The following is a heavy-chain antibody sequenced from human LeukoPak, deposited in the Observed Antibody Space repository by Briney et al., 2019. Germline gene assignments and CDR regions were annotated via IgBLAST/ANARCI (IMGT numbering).Heavy chain of an antibody. CDR2: IIPIFGTA. V-gene: IGHV1-69*13. CDR3: ARRPRYCSSTSCYTFDD. Sequence: ASVKVSCKASGGTFSSYAISWVRQAPGQGLEWMGGIIPIFGTANYAQKFQGRVTITADESTSTAYMELSSLRSEDTAVYYCARRPRYCSSTSCYTFDDWGQGTLVTVSS. J-gene: IGHJ4*02. CDR1: GGTFSSYA. D-gene: IGHD2-2*02.